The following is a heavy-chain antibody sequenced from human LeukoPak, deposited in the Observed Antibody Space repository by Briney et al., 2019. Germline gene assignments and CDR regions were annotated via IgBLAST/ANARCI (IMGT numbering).Heavy chain of an antibody. J-gene: IGHJ6*02. Sequence: GASVKVSCKASGYTFTSYAMHWVRQAPGQRLEWMGWINAGNGNTKYSQKFQGRVTITRDTSASTAYMELSSLRSEDTAVYYCARDGYCSSTSCYGDYYYYGMDVWGQGTTVTVSS. V-gene: IGHV1-3*01. CDR1: GYTFTSYA. CDR2: INAGNGNT. D-gene: IGHD2-2*01. CDR3: ARDGYCSSTSCYGDYYYYGMDV.